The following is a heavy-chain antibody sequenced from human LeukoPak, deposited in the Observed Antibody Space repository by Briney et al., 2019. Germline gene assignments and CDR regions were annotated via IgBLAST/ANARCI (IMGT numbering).Heavy chain of an antibody. CDR2: IYYTGTA. V-gene: IGHV4-59*11. Sequence: SETLSLTCTVSGGSISGHFWSWIRQPPGEGLQFLGYIYYTGTASYNPSLNSRVTMSVDTSKNQFSLKLSSVTAADTAVYYCAKFATVTVPNWLDFWGQGTLVTVSS. D-gene: IGHD4-17*01. J-gene: IGHJ5*01. CDR3: AKFATVTVPNWLDF. CDR1: GGSISGHF.